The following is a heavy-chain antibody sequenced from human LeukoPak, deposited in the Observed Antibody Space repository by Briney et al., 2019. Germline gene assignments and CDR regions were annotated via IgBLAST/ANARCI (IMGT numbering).Heavy chain of an antibody. J-gene: IGHJ6*02. V-gene: IGHV3-21*01. D-gene: IGHD6-19*01. Sequence: GGSLRLSCAASGFTFSSYSMNWVRQAPGKGLEWVSSINSSSSYIYYADSVKGRFTISRDNAKNSLYLQMISLRAEDTAVYYCARGIAVAGTETYYYGMDVWGQGTAVTVTS. CDR3: ARGIAVAGTETYYYGMDV. CDR1: GFTFSSYS. CDR2: INSSSSYI.